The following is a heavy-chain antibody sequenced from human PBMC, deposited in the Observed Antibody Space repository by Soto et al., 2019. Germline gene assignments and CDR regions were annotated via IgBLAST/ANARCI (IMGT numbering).Heavy chain of an antibody. D-gene: IGHD1-1*01. Sequence: SETLSLTCTVSGGSVSSCSYYWSWIRQPPGKGLEWIGYIYYSGSTNYNPSLKSRTTINADTSKNQFSLQLASVTPEDTAVYYCARGINSAIDIWGQGTMVTVSS. CDR1: GGSVSSCSYY. CDR3: ARGINSAIDI. J-gene: IGHJ3*02. CDR2: IYYSGST. V-gene: IGHV4-61*01.